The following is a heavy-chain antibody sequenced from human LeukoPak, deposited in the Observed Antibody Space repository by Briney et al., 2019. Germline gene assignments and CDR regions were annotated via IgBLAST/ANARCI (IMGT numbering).Heavy chain of an antibody. V-gene: IGHV3-15*01. CDR1: GFTFNDAW. J-gene: IGHJ4*02. Sequence: GGSLRLSCAASGFTFNDAWMSWVRQAPGKGLEWVGRIKSKTDGGTTDYAAPVKGRFSISRDDSKTTLYLQMNSLKAEDTAVYYCTTGAWIQLWLADYWGRGTLVTVSS. D-gene: IGHD5-18*01. CDR3: TTGAWIQLWLADY. CDR2: IKSKTDGGTT.